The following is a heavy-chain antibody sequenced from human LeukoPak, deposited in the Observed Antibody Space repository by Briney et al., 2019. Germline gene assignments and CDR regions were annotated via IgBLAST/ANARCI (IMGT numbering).Heavy chain of an antibody. V-gene: IGHV3-30-3*01. CDR3: AGDLNIAVAQVQGDY. Sequence: GGSLRLSCAASGFTFSSYAMHWVRQAPGKGLEWVAVISYDGSNKYYADSVKGRFTISRDNSKNTLYLQMNSLRAEDTAVYYCAGDLNIAVAQVQGDYWGQGTLVTVSS. D-gene: IGHD6-19*01. CDR2: ISYDGSNK. CDR1: GFTFSSYA. J-gene: IGHJ4*02.